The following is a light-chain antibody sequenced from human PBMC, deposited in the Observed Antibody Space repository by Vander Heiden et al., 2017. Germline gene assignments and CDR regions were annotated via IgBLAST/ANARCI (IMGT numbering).Light chain of an antibody. CDR3: ATWDDSLRRLV. V-gene: IGLV1-47*02. Sequence: QSVLSQPPSASGTPGQRVTISCSGSTSNIGQTYVDWYQQLPGTAPKLLIDGTNERPSGVPDRFSGSKSGTSASLAISGLRPEDEADYYCATWDDSLRRLVFGGGTKLTVL. CDR2: GTN. CDR1: TSNIGQTY. J-gene: IGLJ3*02.